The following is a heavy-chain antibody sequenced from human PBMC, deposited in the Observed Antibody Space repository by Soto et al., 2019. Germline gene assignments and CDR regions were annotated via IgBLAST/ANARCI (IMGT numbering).Heavy chain of an antibody. CDR1: GFTFSSYA. CDR3: AQRPVYCSGGSCYDY. CDR2: ISGSGGST. V-gene: IGHV3-23*01. Sequence: GGSLRLSCAASGFTFSSYAMSWVRQAPGKGLEWVSAISGSGGSTYYADSVKGRFTISRDNSKNTLYLQMNSLRAEDTAVYYCAQRPVYCSGGSCYDYWGQGTLVTVSS. D-gene: IGHD2-15*01. J-gene: IGHJ4*02.